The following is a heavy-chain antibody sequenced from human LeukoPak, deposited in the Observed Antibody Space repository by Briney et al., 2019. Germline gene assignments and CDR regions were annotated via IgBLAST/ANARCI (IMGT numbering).Heavy chain of an antibody. V-gene: IGHV1-2*02. CDR2: INPNSGGT. CDR3: ARAHCSSTSCYQAFDI. Sequence: GASVKVSCKASGYTFTGYYMHWVRQAPGQGLEWMGWINPNSGGTNYAQKFQGRVTMTRDTSISTAYMELSRLRSDDTAVYYCARAHCSSTSCYQAFDIWGQGTMVTVSS. CDR1: GYTFTGYY. J-gene: IGHJ3*02. D-gene: IGHD2-2*01.